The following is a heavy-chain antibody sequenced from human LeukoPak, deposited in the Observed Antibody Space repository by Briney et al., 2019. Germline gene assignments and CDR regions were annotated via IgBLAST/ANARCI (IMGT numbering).Heavy chain of an antibody. D-gene: IGHD6-13*01. Sequence: GGSLRLSCAASGFTFSSYGMHWVRQAPGKGLEWVAVISYDGSNKYYADSVKGRFTISRDNSKNTLYLQMNSLRAEDTAVYYCAKAPPHRSGSWFHYYYYYGMDVWGQGTTVTVSS. J-gene: IGHJ6*02. CDR1: GFTFSSYG. CDR2: ISYDGSNK. CDR3: AKAPPHRSGSWFHYYYYYGMDV. V-gene: IGHV3-30*18.